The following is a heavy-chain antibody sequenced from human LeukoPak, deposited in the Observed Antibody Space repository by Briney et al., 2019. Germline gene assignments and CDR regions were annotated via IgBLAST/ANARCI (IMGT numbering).Heavy chain of an antibody. CDR3: AGLGYCSSTSCYETRYYYYGMDV. V-gene: IGHV1-69*01. Sequence: GSSVKVSCKASGATFSSYAISWVRQAPGQGLGWMGGFIPIFGTANYAQKFQGRVTITADESTSTAYMELSSLRSEDTAVYYCAGLGYCSSTSCYETRYYYYGMDVWGQGTTVTVSS. CDR1: GATFSSYA. CDR2: FIPIFGTA. D-gene: IGHD2-2*01. J-gene: IGHJ6*02.